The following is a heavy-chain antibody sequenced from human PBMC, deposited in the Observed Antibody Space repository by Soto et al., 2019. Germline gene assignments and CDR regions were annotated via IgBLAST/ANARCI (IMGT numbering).Heavy chain of an antibody. CDR1: GFTFSSYS. D-gene: IGHD1-1*01. V-gene: IGHV3-30*01. CDR2: ISYDGSNK. Sequence: QVLLVESGGGVVQPGRSLRLSCAASGFTFSSYSMHWVRQAPGKGLEWVAVISYDGSNKYYADFVKGRSTISRDNSENTLYLQMHSLRAKDTAVYYCARDQEHVLDVWGQGTTVTDSS. J-gene: IGHJ6*02. CDR3: ARDQEHVLDV.